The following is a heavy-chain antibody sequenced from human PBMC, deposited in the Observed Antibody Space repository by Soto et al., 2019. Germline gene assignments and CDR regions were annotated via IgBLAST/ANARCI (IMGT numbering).Heavy chain of an antibody. J-gene: IGHJ4*02. CDR3: ASSDYYLFDY. CDR2: IYYSGTT. V-gene: IGHV4-39*01. Sequence: QLQLQESGPGLVKPSETLSLTCSVSGGSISSSSYYWGWIRQPPGKGLEWIGNIYYSGTTYYSPSLKSRVTISVDTSKNQFSLKLSSVTAADTAVYYCASSDYYLFDYWGQGALVTVSS. CDR1: GGSISSSSYY. D-gene: IGHD3-10*01.